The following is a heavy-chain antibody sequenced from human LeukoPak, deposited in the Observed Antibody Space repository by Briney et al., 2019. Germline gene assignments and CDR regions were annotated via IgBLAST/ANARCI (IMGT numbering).Heavy chain of an antibody. D-gene: IGHD1-20*01. CDR1: GFTFSSYW. CDR2: INSDGSST. Sequence: GSLRLSCAASGFTFSSYWMHWVRQAPGKGLVWVSRINSDGSSTSYADSVKGRFTISRDDAKNTLYLQMNSLRAEDTAAYYCARDRFNWNLNSLDYWGQGTLVTVSS. J-gene: IGHJ4*02. CDR3: ARDRFNWNLNSLDY. V-gene: IGHV3-74*01.